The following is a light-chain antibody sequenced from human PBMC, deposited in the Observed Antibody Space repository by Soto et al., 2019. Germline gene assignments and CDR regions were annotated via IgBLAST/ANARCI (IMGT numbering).Light chain of an antibody. V-gene: IGKV3-11*01. CDR3: QHRHN. CDR1: QSVSSD. Sequence: EIVLTRSPATLSLSPGERATLSCRASQSVSSDFAWYQQKPGQTPRLLIYDASNRATGIPARFSGTGSGTDFTLTISSLEPEDFALYYCQHRHNFGPGTKVDIK. CDR2: DAS. J-gene: IGKJ3*01.